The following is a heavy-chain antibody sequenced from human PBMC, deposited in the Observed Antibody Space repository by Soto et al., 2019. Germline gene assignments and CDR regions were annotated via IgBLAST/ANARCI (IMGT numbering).Heavy chain of an antibody. V-gene: IGHV3-30*19. Sequence: GGSLRLSCAASGFTISEYGMHWVRQAPGKGLEWVAVISYDGSDKYYADSVKGRFTISRDNSKNTLYLQMNSLRAEDTAVYYCARYIVVVTATYAFDIWGQGTMVTVSS. CDR2: ISYDGSDK. J-gene: IGHJ3*02. CDR3: ARYIVVVTATYAFDI. CDR1: GFTISEYG. D-gene: IGHD2-21*02.